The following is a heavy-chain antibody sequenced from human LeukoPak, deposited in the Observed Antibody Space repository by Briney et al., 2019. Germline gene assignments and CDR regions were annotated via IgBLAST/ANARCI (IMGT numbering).Heavy chain of an antibody. V-gene: IGHV3-53*01. CDR3: AKDAEEQWLPLSH. D-gene: IGHD6-19*01. CDR1: GFTVSSNY. Sequence: SGGSLRLSCAASGFTVSSNYMNWVRQAPGKGLEWVSVIYGGGNIYYADSVKGRFTISRDNSKNTLYLQMNSLRAEATAVYYCAKDAEEQWLPLSHWGQGTLVTVSS. J-gene: IGHJ4*02. CDR2: IYGGGNI.